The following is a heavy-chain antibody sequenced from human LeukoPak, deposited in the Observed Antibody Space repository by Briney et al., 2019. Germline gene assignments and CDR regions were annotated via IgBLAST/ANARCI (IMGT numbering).Heavy chain of an antibody. V-gene: IGHV3-30*02. Sequence: GGSLRLSCAPSGFTLSTYGMHWVRPAPGKGVEWVAFIWNDGHIQYYGHSVTGRFTISRDNYQNTLVLQMNGRRGHGTAVYCCAMGAPRYSGYDPRYYRGKGNLVTVSS. J-gene: IGHJ4*02. D-gene: IGHD5-12*01. CDR3: AMGAPRYSGYDPRYY. CDR2: IWNDGHIQ. CDR1: GFTLSTYG.